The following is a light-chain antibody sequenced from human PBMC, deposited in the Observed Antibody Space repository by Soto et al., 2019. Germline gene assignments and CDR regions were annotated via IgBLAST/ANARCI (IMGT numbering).Light chain of an antibody. CDR2: GAS. CDR1: QSVSSNY. Sequence: EIVLTQSPGTLSLSPGERATLSYRASQSVSSNYLAWYQQKPGQAPRLLIYGASSRATGIPDRFSGSGSGTDFTLTISRLEPEDFAVYYCQQYGSSITFGQGTRLEIK. J-gene: IGKJ5*01. V-gene: IGKV3-20*01. CDR3: QQYGSSIT.